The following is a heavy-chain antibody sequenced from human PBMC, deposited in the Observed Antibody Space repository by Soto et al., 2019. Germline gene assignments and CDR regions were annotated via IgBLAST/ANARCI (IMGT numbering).Heavy chain of an antibody. CDR2: INCGSGET. J-gene: IGHJ2*01. D-gene: IGHD6-19*01. Sequence: QVPLVQSGAEVKKPGASVKVSCKTSGYTFIHYGIHWVRQAPGQRLEWMGWINCGSGETKYSQKLQGRVTVNTDTSASTAYMELSSLGSEDTAVYYCARSGYSSGWYHWYFDFWGRGTLITVSS. CDR3: ARSGYSSGWYHWYFDF. V-gene: IGHV1-3*01. CDR1: GYTFIHYG.